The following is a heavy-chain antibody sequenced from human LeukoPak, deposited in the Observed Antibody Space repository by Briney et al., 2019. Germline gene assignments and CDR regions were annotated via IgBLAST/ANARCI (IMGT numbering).Heavy chain of an antibody. D-gene: IGHD4-17*01. CDR3: ARDPETTVTTSLDY. CDR2: INTNTGNP. Sequence: ASVKLSCKASGYTFTSYAMNWVRQAPGQGLEWMGWINTNTGNPTYDQGFTGRFVFSLDTSVSTAYLQISSLKAEDTAVYYCARDPETTVTTSLDYWGRGTLVTVSS. J-gene: IGHJ4*02. CDR1: GYTFTSYA. V-gene: IGHV7-4-1*02.